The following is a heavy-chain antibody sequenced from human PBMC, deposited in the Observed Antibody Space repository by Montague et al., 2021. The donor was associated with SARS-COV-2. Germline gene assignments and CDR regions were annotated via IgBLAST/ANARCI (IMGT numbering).Heavy chain of an antibody. D-gene: IGHD5-12*01. J-gene: IGHJ4*02. V-gene: IGHV4-61*02. CDR1: GGSISSGSCY. CDR3: ARAHSGSWAHLDN. CDR2: IYTSGTT. Sequence: TLSLTYTVSGGSISSGSCYWSWIRQPAGKGLEWIGRIYTSGTTDYSFSLKSRVTISVDTSKNQFSLKLTSVTAADTAVYYCARAHSGSWAHLDNWGQGSLVTVSS.